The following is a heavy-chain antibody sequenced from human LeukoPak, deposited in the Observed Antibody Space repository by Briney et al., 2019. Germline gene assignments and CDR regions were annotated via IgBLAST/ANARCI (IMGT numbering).Heavy chain of an antibody. CDR1: GFTFSSYE. CDR2: ISGSASSI. CDR3: ANIGGGGNYNYAFDI. J-gene: IGHJ3*02. Sequence: GGSLRLSCAASGFTFSSYEMNWVRQAPGKGLEWVSYISGSASSIYYADSVKGRFTISRGNAKNSLYLQMNSLRAEDMALYYCANIGGGGNYNYAFDIWGQGTMVTVSS. D-gene: IGHD1-7*01. V-gene: IGHV3-48*03.